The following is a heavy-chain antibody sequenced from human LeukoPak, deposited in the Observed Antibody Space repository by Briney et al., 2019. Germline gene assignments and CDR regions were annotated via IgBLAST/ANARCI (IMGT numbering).Heavy chain of an antibody. D-gene: IGHD5-18*01. CDR3: ARDSRIQLWLKNRDAFDI. CDR1: GFTFSSYA. J-gene: IGHJ3*02. CDR2: IWYDGSNK. Sequence: GSLRLSCAASGFTFSSYAMSWVRQAPGKGLEWVAVIWYDGSNKYYADSVKGRFTISRDNSKNTLYLQMNSLRAEDTAVYYCARDSRIQLWLKNRDAFDIWGQGTMVTVSS. V-gene: IGHV3-33*08.